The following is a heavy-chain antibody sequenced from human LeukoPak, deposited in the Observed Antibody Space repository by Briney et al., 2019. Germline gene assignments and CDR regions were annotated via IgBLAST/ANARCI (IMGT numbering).Heavy chain of an antibody. CDR2: INHSGST. CDR1: GGSFSGYY. D-gene: IGHD6-6*01. Sequence: SETLSLTCAVYGGSFSGYYWSWIRQPPGKGLEWIGEINHSGSTNYNPSLKSRVTISVDTSKNQFSLKLSSVTAADTAVYYCARGARIAARRGNWFDPWGQGTLVTVSS. J-gene: IGHJ5*02. V-gene: IGHV4-34*01. CDR3: ARGARIAARRGNWFDP.